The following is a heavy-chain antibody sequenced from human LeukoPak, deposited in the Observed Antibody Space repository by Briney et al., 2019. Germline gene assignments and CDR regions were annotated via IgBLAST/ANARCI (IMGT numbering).Heavy chain of an antibody. CDR2: INPSGGST. CDR3: ARVDTAMVPRVDV. V-gene: IGHV1-46*01. D-gene: IGHD5-18*01. CDR1: VSTFTSYY. Sequence: ASVTASCTASVSTFTSYYMNWVRHAPRQRLEWMGIINPSGGSTSYAQKFQGRVTMTRDTSTSTVYMELSSLRSDDTAVYYCARVDTAMVPRVDVWGKGTTVTVSS. J-gene: IGHJ6*04.